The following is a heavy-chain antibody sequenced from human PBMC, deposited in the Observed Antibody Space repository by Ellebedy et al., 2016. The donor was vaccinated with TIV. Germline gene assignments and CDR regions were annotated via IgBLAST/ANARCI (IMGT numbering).Heavy chain of an antibody. Sequence: ASVKVSXXASGYTFTSYDINWVRQATGQGLEWMGWMNPNSGNTGYAQKFQERVTITRDMSTSTAYMELSSLRSEDTAVYYCAADSASDDAFDIWGQGTMVTVSS. V-gene: IGHV1-8*01. CDR2: MNPNSGNT. CDR3: AADSASDDAFDI. D-gene: IGHD3-10*01. J-gene: IGHJ3*02. CDR1: GYTFTSYD.